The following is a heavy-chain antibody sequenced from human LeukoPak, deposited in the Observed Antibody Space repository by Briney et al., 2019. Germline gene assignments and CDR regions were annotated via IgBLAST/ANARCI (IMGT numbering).Heavy chain of an antibody. D-gene: IGHD2/OR15-2a*01. CDR1: GYTFTGYY. CDR3: ARVLTIPYGMDV. J-gene: IGHJ6*02. CDR2: INPSGGST. Sequence: GASVKVSCKASGYTFTGYYMHWVRQAPGQGLEWMGIINPSGGSTSYAQKFQGRVTMTRDTSTSTVYMELSSLRSEDTAVYYCARVLTIPYGMDVWGQGTTVTVSS. V-gene: IGHV1-46*01.